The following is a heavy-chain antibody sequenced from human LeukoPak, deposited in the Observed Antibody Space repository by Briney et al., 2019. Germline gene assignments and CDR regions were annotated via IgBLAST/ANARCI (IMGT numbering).Heavy chain of an antibody. CDR1: GFTFSSYA. Sequence: PGGSLRLSCAASGFTFSSYAMSWVRQAPGKGLEWVSVISGSGGSTYDADSVKGRFTISRDNSKNTLYLQMNSLRAEDTAVYYCAKDFTYSGSYRGFDYWGQGTLVTVSS. CDR2: ISGSGGST. J-gene: IGHJ4*02. CDR3: AKDFTYSGSYRGFDY. D-gene: IGHD1-26*01. V-gene: IGHV3-23*01.